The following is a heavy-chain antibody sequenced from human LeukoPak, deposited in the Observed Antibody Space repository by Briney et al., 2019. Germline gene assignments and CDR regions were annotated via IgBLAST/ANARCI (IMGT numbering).Heavy chain of an antibody. J-gene: IGHJ4*02. Sequence: SETLSLTCTVSGYSISSGYYWGWIRQPPGKGLEWIGSIYHSGSTYYNPSLKSRVTLSVDTSKNQVSLQMTSVTAADTAMYYCARSELNDYFKYWGQGILVTVST. CDR3: ARSELNDYFKY. D-gene: IGHD1-7*01. V-gene: IGHV4-38-2*02. CDR1: GYSISSGYY. CDR2: IYHSGST.